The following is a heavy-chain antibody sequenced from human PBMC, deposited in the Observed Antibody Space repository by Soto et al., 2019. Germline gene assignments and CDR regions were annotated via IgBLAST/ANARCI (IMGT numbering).Heavy chain of an antibody. Sequence: GASVKVSCKASGYTFTSYYMHWVRQAPGQGLEWMGIINPSGGSTSYAQKFQGRVTMTRDTSTSTVYMELSSLRSEDTAVYYCAKDLYGDYDFPRDYYGMDVWGQGTTVTVSS. CDR2: INPSGGST. CDR3: AKDLYGDYDFPRDYYGMDV. J-gene: IGHJ6*02. V-gene: IGHV1-46*01. D-gene: IGHD4-17*01. CDR1: GYTFTSYY.